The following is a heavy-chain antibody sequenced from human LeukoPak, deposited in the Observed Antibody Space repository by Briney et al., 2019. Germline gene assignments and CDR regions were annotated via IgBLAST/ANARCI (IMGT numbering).Heavy chain of an antibody. CDR3: AKIGRSYDFWTGYYEEEVDYMDV. J-gene: IGHJ6*03. Sequence: GGSLRPSCAASGFTFSSYAMSWVRQAPGKGLQWVSGISGSGGSTYYADSVKGRFTISRDNSKNTLYLQMNSLRAEDTAVYYCAKIGRSYDFWTGYYEEEVDYMDVWGKGTTVTVSS. CDR1: GFTFSSYA. V-gene: IGHV3-23*01. CDR2: ISGSGGST. D-gene: IGHD3-3*01.